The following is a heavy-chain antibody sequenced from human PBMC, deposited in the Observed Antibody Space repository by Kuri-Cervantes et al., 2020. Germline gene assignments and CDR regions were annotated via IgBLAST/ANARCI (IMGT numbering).Heavy chain of an antibody. J-gene: IGHJ3*02. Sequence: GGSLRLSCAASGFTFSHAWMSWVRQAPGKGLEWVGRIKSKTDGGATDYAAPVQGRFTISRDDSKNTLYLQLNSLRAEDTAVHYCARDSDLDAFDIWGQGTMVTVSS. CDR3: ARDSDLDAFDI. CDR2: IKSKTDGGAT. CDR1: GFTFSHAW. D-gene: IGHD3-10*01. V-gene: IGHV3-15*05.